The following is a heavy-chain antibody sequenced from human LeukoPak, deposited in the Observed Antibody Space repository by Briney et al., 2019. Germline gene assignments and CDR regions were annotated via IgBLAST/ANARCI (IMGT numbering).Heavy chain of an antibody. CDR3: ARGDSSWAYYYYYYMDV. D-gene: IGHD6-13*01. V-gene: IGHV1-2*02. Sequence: GASVKVSCKASGYTFTSYGISWVRQAPGQGLEWMGWINPNSGGTNYAQKFQGRVTMTRDTSISTAYMELSRLRSDDTAVYYCARGDSSWAYYYYYYMDVWGKGTTVTVSS. J-gene: IGHJ6*03. CDR2: INPNSGGT. CDR1: GYTFTSYG.